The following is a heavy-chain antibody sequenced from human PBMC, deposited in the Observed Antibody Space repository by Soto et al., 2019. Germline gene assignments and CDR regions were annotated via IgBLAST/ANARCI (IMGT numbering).Heavy chain of an antibody. D-gene: IGHD6-19*01. CDR2: ISYDGSNK. Sequence: QVQLVESGGGVVQPGRSLRLSCAASGFTFSSYAMHWVRQAPGKGLEWVAVISYDGSNKYYADSVKGRFTISRDNSKNTLYLQMNSLRAEDTAVYYCARVGIAVAGIGGWFDPWGQGTLVTVSS. CDR1: GFTFSSYA. J-gene: IGHJ5*02. CDR3: ARVGIAVAGIGGWFDP. V-gene: IGHV3-30-3*01.